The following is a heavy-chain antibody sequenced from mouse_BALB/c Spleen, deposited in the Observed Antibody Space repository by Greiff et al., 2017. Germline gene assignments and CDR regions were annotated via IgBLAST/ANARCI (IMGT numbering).Heavy chain of an antibody. CDR3: ARNWEGRRGYYAMDY. CDR2: IWSGGST. Sequence: QVQLKESGPGLVQPSQSLSITCTVSGFSLTSYGVHWVRQSPGKGLEWLGVIWSGGSTDYNAAFISRLSISKDNSKSQVFFKMNSLQANDTAIYYCARNWEGRRGYYAMDYWGQGTSVTVSS. V-gene: IGHV2-2*02. D-gene: IGHD3-3*01. J-gene: IGHJ4*01. CDR1: GFSLTSYG.